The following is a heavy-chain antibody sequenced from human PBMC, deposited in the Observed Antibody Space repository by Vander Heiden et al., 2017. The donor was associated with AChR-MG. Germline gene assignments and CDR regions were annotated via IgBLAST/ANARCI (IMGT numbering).Heavy chain of an antibody. CDR3: ARDFTDDAFDI. J-gene: IGHJ3*02. CDR2: IYYSGST. D-gene: IGHD3-16*01. V-gene: IGHV4-59*01. Sequence: QVQLQESGPGLVKPSETLSLTCTVSGGSISSYYWSWIRQPPGKGLEWIGYIYYSGSTNYNPSLKSRVTISVDTSKNQFSLKLSSVTAADTAVYYCARDFTDDAFDIWGQGTMVTVSS. CDR1: GGSISSYY.